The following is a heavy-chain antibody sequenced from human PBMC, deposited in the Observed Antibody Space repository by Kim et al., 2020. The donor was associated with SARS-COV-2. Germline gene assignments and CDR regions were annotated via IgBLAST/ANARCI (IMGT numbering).Heavy chain of an antibody. D-gene: IGHD3-9*01. V-gene: IGHV3-48*02. CDR3: ARESGLPPDIPGAFDI. Sequence: GGSLRLSCAASGFTFSSYSMNWVRQAPGKGLEWVSYISSSSSTIYYADSVKGRFTISRDNAKNSLYLQMNSLRDEDTAVYYCARESGLPPDIPGAFDIWGQGTMVTVSS. J-gene: IGHJ3*02. CDR2: ISSSSSTI. CDR1: GFTFSSYS.